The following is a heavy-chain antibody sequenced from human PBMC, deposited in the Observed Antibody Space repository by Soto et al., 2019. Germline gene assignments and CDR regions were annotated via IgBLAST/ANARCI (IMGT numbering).Heavy chain of an antibody. V-gene: IGHV3-15*01. CDR2: IKSKTDGGTT. D-gene: IGHD4-17*01. Sequence: GGSLRLSCAASGFTFSNAWMSWVRQAPGKGLEWVGRIKSKTDGGTTDYAAPVKGRFTISRDDSKNTLYLQMNSLKTEDTAVYYCTQHGYYGDYLIDYWGQGTLVTVSS. CDR3: TQHGYYGDYLIDY. J-gene: IGHJ4*02. CDR1: GFTFSNAW.